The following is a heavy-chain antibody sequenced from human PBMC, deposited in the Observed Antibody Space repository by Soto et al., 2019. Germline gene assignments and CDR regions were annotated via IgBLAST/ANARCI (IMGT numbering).Heavy chain of an antibody. CDR2: IDWDDDK. V-gene: IGHV2-70*01. Sequence: SGPTLVNPTQTLTLTCTFSGFSLSTSGMCVSGIRQPPGKALEWLALIDWDDDKYYSTSLKTMLTISKDTSKNQVVITMTNMDPVDTATYYCARSVTTVVTHHFDYWGQGTLVTVSS. D-gene: IGHD4-17*01. CDR1: GFSLSTSGMC. CDR3: ARSVTTVVTHHFDY. J-gene: IGHJ4*02.